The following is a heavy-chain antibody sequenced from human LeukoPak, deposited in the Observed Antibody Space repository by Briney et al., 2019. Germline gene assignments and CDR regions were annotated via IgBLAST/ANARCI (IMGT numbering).Heavy chain of an antibody. J-gene: IGHJ6*02. V-gene: IGHV3-21*01. CDR3: ARDTGEITMVRGVKSYYYYGMDV. Sequence: PGGSLRLSCAASGFTFSSYSMNWVRQAPGKGRGWVSSISSSSSYIYYADSVKGRFTISRDNAKNSLYLQMNSLRAEDTAVYYCARDTGEITMVRGVKSYYYYGMDVWGQGTTVTVSS. CDR2: ISSSSSYI. D-gene: IGHD3-10*01. CDR1: GFTFSSYS.